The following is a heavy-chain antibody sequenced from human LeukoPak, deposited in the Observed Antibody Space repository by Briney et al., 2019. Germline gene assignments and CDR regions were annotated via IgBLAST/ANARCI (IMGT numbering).Heavy chain of an antibody. D-gene: IGHD3-22*01. CDR3: ARDRVPYYYDSRAGMDV. CDR2: INPNSGGT. CDR1: GYTFTGYY. V-gene: IGHV1-2*02. Sequence: ASVKVSCKASGYTFTGYYMHWVRQTPGHGLEWMGWINPNSGGTNYAQKFQGRVTMTMDTSISTAYMELSRLRSDDTAVYYCARDRVPYYYDSRAGMDVWGQGTTVTVSS. J-gene: IGHJ6*02.